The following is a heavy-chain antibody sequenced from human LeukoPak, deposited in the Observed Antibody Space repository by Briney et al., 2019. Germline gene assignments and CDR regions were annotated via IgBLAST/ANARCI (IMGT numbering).Heavy chain of an antibody. CDR2: IYSGGST. CDR1: GFTVSSNY. V-gene: IGHV3-66*02. J-gene: IGHJ6*03. Sequence: GGSLRLSCAASGFTVSSNYMSWVRQAPGKGLEWVSVIYSGGSTYYADSVKGRFTISRDNSKNTLYLQMNSLRAEDTAVYYCARDHYYYYYMDVWGKGTTVTASS. CDR3: ARDHYYYYYMDV.